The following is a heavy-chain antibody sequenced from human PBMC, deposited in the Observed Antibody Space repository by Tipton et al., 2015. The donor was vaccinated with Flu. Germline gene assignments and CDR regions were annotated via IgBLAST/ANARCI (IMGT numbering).Heavy chain of an antibody. V-gene: IGHV4-39*01. D-gene: IGHD5-24*01. J-gene: IGHJ5*02. Sequence: TLSLTCTVSGGSISSSTYYWGWIRQPPGKGLEWIGTIYSSGSTYYNPSLKSRVTITVDTSKNQFSLKMTSVTAADTAVYYCAKTHGPFNWFDPWGQGTLVTVSS. CDR1: GGSISSSTYY. CDR2: IYSSGST. CDR3: AKTHGPFNWFDP.